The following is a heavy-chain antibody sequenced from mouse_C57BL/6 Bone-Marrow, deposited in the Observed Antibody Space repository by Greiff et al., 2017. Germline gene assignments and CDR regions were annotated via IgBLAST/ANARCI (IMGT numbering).Heavy chain of an antibody. J-gene: IGHJ3*01. V-gene: IGHV1-50*01. CDR3: ARDGYYPAWFAY. Sequence: QVQLQQPGAELVKSGASVKLSCKASGYTFTSYWMQWVKQRPGQGLEWIGEIDPSVSYTKYNQQFKGKATLTVDTSSSPAYMQLSSLTSEDSAVYYCARDGYYPAWFAYWGQGTLVTVSA. CDR2: IDPSVSYT. D-gene: IGHD2-3*01. CDR1: GYTFTSYW.